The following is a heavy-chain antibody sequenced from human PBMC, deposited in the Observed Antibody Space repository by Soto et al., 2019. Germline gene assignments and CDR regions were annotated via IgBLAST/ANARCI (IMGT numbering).Heavy chain of an antibody. CDR1: GGSFSGYY. V-gene: IGHV4-34*01. CDR2: INNSGST. Sequence: QVQLQQWGAGLLKPSETLSLTCAVYGGSFSGYYWCWIRQPPGKGLEWIGEINNSGSTNYNPSLKSRVTISVDTSKNQFSLKLSSVTAADTAVYYCARAGRLSNWFDPWGQGTLVTVSS. CDR3: ARAGRLSNWFDP. J-gene: IGHJ5*02. D-gene: IGHD6-6*01.